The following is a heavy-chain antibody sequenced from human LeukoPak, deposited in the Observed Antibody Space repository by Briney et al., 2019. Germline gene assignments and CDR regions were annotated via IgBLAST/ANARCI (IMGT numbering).Heavy chain of an antibody. V-gene: IGHV4-30-4*01. CDR1: GGSISSGDYY. Sequence: PSETLSLTCTVSGGSISSGDYYWSWIRQPPGKGLEWIGYIYYSGSTYYNPSLKSRFTISVDTSKNQFSLKLSSVTAADTAVYYCAVRIIPGGYYFDYWGQGTLVTVSS. D-gene: IGHD3-16*01. CDR2: IYYSGST. CDR3: AVRIIPGGYYFDY. J-gene: IGHJ4*02.